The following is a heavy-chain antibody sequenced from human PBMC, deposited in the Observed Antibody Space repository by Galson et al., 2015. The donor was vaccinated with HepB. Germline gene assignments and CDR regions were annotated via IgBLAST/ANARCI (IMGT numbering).Heavy chain of an antibody. CDR1: GGSISSSNW. CDR3: ARAGRTALGYYYYGMDA. J-gene: IGHJ6*02. D-gene: IGHD5-18*01. CDR2: IYHSGST. Sequence: DTLSLTCAVSGGSISSSNWWSWVRQPPGKGLEWIGEIYHSGSTNYNPSLKSRVTISVDKSKNQFSLKLSSVTAADTAVYYCARAGRTALGYYYYGMDAWGQGTTVTVSS. V-gene: IGHV4-4*02.